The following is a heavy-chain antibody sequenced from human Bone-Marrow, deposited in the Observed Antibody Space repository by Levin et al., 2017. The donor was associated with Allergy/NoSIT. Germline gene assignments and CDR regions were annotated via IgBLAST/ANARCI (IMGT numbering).Heavy chain of an antibody. CDR1: GFTFSSYW. V-gene: IGHV3-7*01. J-gene: IGHJ5*01. Sequence: QPGESLKISCAASGFTFSSYWMSWVRQAPGKGLEWVANIRMEGSEKHYVESVKGRFTISRDNARNSLDLQMNSLRAEDTAVYYCARVVDSSQVRWFDYWGQGILVTVSS. D-gene: IGHD2-15*01. CDR2: IRMEGSEK. CDR3: ARVVDSSQVRWFDY.